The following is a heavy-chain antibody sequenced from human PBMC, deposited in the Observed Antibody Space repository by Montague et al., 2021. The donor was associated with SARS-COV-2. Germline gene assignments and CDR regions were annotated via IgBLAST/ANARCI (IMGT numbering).Heavy chain of an antibody. CDR1: GFTFSSYY. V-gene: IGHV3-21*01. CDR3: ARDLPSFFLGIAVAGPFDP. D-gene: IGHD6-19*01. CDR2: ISGSSSYI. Sequence: SLRLSCAASGFTFSSYYMNWVRQAPGKGLEWASSISGSSSYIYYADSVKGRSTISRDNAKNSLYLQMNSLRAEDTAVYYCARDLPSFFLGIAVAGPFDPWGQGTLVTVSS. J-gene: IGHJ5*02.